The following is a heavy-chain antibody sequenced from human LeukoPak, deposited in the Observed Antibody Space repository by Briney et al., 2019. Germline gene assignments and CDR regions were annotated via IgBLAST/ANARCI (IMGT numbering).Heavy chain of an antibody. CDR2: ISSNGSNT. V-gene: IGHV3-64D*06. CDR1: VFTFSSCP. Sequence: GRTLRLSCSASVFTFSSCPVHCVRRPPGKGLEDVSAISSNGSNTYYAESVKGRFTITRDNSKNTLYLQMSSLCPEDTVDYYCGKAVYDSSGSYYRWWGQGTLVTVSS. CDR3: GKAVYDSSGSYYRW. J-gene: IGHJ4*02. D-gene: IGHD3-22*01.